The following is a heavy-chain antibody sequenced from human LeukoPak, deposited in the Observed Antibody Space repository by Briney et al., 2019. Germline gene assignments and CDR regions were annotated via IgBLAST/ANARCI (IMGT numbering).Heavy chain of an antibody. V-gene: IGHV4-34*01. CDR3: ARQVYWYFDL. Sequence: PSETLSLTCAVYGGSFSGYCWSWIRQPPGKGLEWIGEINHSGSTNYNPSLKSRVTISVDTSKNQFSLKLSSVTAADTAVYYCARQVYWYFDLWGRGTLITVSS. J-gene: IGHJ2*01. CDR2: INHSGST. CDR1: GGSFSGYC.